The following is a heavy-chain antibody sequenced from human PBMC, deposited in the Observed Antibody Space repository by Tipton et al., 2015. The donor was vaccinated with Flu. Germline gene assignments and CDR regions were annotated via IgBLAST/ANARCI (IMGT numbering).Heavy chain of an antibody. J-gene: IGHJ4*02. Sequence: SLRLSCAASGFNLNSYWMSWVRQAPGKGLEWVANINQDGSVKYYVESVKGRFSISRDNAKNSFYLQMDSLRAEDTAVYYCARQIGGGDCYWGQGTLVSVST. V-gene: IGHV3-7*03. D-gene: IGHD2-21*01. CDR2: INQDGSVK. CDR1: GFNLNSYW. CDR3: ARQIGGGDCY.